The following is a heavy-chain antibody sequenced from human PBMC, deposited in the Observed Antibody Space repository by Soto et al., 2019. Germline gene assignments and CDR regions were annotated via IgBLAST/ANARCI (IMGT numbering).Heavy chain of an antibody. V-gene: IGHV3-33*01. CDR3: ARELDYYYGMDV. CDR2: IWYDGSNK. J-gene: IGHJ6*02. CDR1: GFTFSSYG. Sequence: GGSLRLSCAASGFTFSSYGMHWVRQAPGKGLEWVAVIWYDGSNKYYADSVKGRFTISRDNSKNTLYLQMNSLRAEDTAVYYCARELDYYYGMDVWGQGTTVTVSS.